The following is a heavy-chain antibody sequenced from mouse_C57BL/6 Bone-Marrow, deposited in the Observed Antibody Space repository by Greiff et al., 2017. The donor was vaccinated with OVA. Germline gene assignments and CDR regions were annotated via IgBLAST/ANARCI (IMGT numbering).Heavy chain of an antibody. V-gene: IGHV1-26*01. CDR3: ARSGVITTVVATDYFDY. CDR1: GYTFTDYY. Sequence: VQLQQSGPELVKPGASVKISCKASGYTFTDYYMNWVKQSHGKSLEWIGDINPNNGGTSYNQKFKGKATLTVDKSSSTAYMELRSLTSEDSAVYYCARSGVITTVVATDYFDYWGQGTTLTVSS. D-gene: IGHD1-1*01. J-gene: IGHJ2*01. CDR2: INPNNGGT.